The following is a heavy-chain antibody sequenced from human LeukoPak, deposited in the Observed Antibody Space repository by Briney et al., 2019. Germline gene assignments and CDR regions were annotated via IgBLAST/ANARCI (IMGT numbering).Heavy chain of an antibody. D-gene: IGHD3-22*01. CDR3: ARGTYYYDSSGYYHFDY. J-gene: IGHJ4*02. CDR1: GGPFSGYY. Sequence: KPSETLSLTCAVYGGPFSGYYWSWIRQPPGKGLEWIGEINHSGSTNYNPSLKSRATISVDTSKNQFSLKLSSVTAADTAVYYCARGTYYYDSSGYYHFDYWGQGTLVTVSS. CDR2: INHSGST. V-gene: IGHV4-34*01.